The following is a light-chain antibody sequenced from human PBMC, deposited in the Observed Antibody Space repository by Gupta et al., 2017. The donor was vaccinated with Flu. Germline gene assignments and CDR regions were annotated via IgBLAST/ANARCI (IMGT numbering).Light chain of an antibody. Sequence: EIVLTQSPGTLSLSPGERATLSCRASQSVRSSFLAWYQQKPGQAPRLLIYGASSRATGIPDRFSGSGSGTDFTLTIRRLEPEDFAVYYCQQYYRSPRTFGQGTKVEIK. CDR2: GAS. CDR3: QQYYRSPRT. V-gene: IGKV3-20*01. J-gene: IGKJ1*01. CDR1: QSVRSSF.